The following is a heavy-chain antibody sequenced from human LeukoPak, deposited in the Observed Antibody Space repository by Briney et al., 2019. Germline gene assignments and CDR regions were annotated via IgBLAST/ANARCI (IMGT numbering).Heavy chain of an antibody. Sequence: ASVKVSCKASGYTFTSYAMHWVRQAPGQRLEWMGWINAGNGNTKYSQKFRGRVTITRDTSASTAYMELSSLRSEDTAVYYCARDRPYEYYGDYAILDYWGQGTLVTVSS. CDR3: ARDRPYEYYGDYAILDY. J-gene: IGHJ4*02. D-gene: IGHD4-17*01. CDR2: INAGNGNT. CDR1: GYTFTSYA. V-gene: IGHV1-3*01.